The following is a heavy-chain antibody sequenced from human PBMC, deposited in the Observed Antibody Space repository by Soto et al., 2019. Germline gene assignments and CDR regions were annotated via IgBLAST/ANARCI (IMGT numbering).Heavy chain of an antibody. CDR2: ISYDGSNK. V-gene: IGHV3-30*18. CDR1: GFTFSSYG. D-gene: IGHD3-3*01. Sequence: GGSLRLSCAASGFTFSSYGMHWVRQAPGKGLEWVAVISYDGSNKYYADSVKGRFTISRDNSKNTLYLQMNSLRAEDTAVYYCAKGREWLQPHYYYGMDVWGQGTTVTVSS. J-gene: IGHJ6*02. CDR3: AKGREWLQPHYYYGMDV.